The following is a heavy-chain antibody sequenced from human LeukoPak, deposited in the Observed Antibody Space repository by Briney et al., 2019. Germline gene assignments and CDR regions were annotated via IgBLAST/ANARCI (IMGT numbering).Heavy chain of an antibody. V-gene: IGHV3-23*01. J-gene: IGHJ4*02. CDR3: AKGGYSSGWHCDY. D-gene: IGHD6-19*01. CDR1: GFTFSSYG. CDR2: ISDRSGST. Sequence: GGSLRLSCAASGFTFSSYGMSWVRQAPGKGLEWGLAISDRSGSTYYADSVKGRFAISRDNSKNTLFLQMNNLRVEDTAIYYCAKGGYSSGWHCDYWGQGTLVTVSS.